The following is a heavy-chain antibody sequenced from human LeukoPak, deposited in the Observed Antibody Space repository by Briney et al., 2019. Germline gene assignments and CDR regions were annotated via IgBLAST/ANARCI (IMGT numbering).Heavy chain of an antibody. CDR3: ARGRRGSGSYYYNWFDP. CDR1: GGSFSGYY. J-gene: IGHJ5*02. Sequence: SETLSLTCAVYGGSFSGYYWSWIRQPPGKGLERIGEINHRGSTNYNPSLKSRVTISVDTSKNQFSLKLSSVTAADTAVYYCARGRRGSGSYYYNWFDPWGQGTLVTVSS. V-gene: IGHV4-34*01. CDR2: INHRGST. D-gene: IGHD3-10*01.